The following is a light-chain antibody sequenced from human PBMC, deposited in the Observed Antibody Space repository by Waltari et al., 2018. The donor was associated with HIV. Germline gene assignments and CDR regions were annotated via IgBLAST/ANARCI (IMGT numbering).Light chain of an antibody. Sequence: QSVLTQPPSVSAAPGQQVTISCSGSSSNIGNNYLSWYQQFPATAPTLLLYYNNKRPAGIPDRFCGSKSGTSATLGITGLQTGDEADYYCGTWDSSLSAGVFGGGTKLTVL. CDR3: GTWDSSLSAGV. CDR1: SSNIGNNY. J-gene: IGLJ3*02. CDR2: YNN. V-gene: IGLV1-51*01.